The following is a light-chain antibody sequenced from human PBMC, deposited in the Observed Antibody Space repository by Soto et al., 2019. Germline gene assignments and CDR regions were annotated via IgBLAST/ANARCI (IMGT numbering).Light chain of an antibody. J-gene: IGLJ2*01. CDR2: DNN. Sequence: QSVLTQPHSVSAAPGQKVTISCSGSSSNIGNNYVSWYQQLPGTDPKLLIYDNNKRPSGIPDRFSGSKSGTSATLGITGLQTGDEAGYYCGTWDSSLSAVVFGGGTKLTVL. V-gene: IGLV1-51*01. CDR1: SSNIGNNY. CDR3: GTWDSSLSAVV.